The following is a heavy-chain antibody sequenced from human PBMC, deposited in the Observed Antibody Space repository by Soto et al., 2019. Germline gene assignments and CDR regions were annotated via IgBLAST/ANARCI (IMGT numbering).Heavy chain of an antibody. D-gene: IGHD3-22*01. J-gene: IGHJ4*02. CDR3: ANANYYVSSSYYSAC. Sequence: GALRLSCAASGFTFSTCAMSWVRQAPGKGLEWVSGIRNTGGSTHYADSVKGRFTVSRDNSKNTLFLQMNSLRAEDTAVYYCANANYYVSSSYYSACGGQGTLVPASS. CDR1: GFTFSTCA. V-gene: IGHV3-23*01. CDR2: IRNTGGST.